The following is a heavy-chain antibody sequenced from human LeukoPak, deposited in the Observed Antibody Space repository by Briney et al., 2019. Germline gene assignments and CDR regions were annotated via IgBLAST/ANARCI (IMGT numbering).Heavy chain of an antibody. CDR1: GGTSSSYA. V-gene: IGHV1-69*04. Sequence: ASVKVSCKASGGTSSSYAISWVRQAPGQGLEWMGRITPILGIANYAQKFQGRVTITADKSTSTAYMELSSLRSEDTAVYYCARDGVGDAFDIWGQGTMVTVSS. D-gene: IGHD3-3*01. CDR3: ARDGVGDAFDI. CDR2: ITPILGIA. J-gene: IGHJ3*02.